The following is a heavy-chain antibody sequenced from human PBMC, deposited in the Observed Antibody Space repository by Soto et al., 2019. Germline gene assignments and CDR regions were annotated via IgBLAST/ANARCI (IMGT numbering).Heavy chain of an antibody. CDR3: ARTGILHKWRQKENGDYVVWAFDI. V-gene: IGHV4-59*01. D-gene: IGHD4-17*01. J-gene: IGHJ3*02. CDR1: GGSISSYY. CDR2: IYYSGST. Sequence: SETLSLTCTVSGGSISSYYWSWIRQPPGKGLEKIRYIYYSGSTNYNPSLKSRVTISVDTSKNQFSLKLSSVTAADTAVYYCARTGILHKWRQKENGDYVVWAFDIWGQGTMVTVS.